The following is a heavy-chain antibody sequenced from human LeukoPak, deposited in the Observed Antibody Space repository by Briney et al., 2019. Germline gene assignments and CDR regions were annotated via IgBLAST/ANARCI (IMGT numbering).Heavy chain of an antibody. CDR3: ARAPGRDGSGSYYFFDY. Sequence: ASVKVSCKASGYTFTRYYMHWVRQAPGQGLEWMGIINPSGGGTNFAQKFQGRVTMARDTSISTAYMELSRLRSDDTAVYFCARAPGRDGSGSYYFFDYWGQGTLVTVSS. D-gene: IGHD3-10*01. J-gene: IGHJ4*02. V-gene: IGHV1-2*02. CDR2: INPSGGGT. CDR1: GYTFTRYY.